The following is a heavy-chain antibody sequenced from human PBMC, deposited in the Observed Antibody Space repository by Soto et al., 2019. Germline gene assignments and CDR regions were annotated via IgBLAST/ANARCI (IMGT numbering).Heavy chain of an antibody. V-gene: IGHV4-61*08. CDR1: GGSISSGGYY. CDR2: IYYSGST. D-gene: IGHD3-3*01. Sequence: PSETLSLTCTVSGGSISSGGYYWSWIRQPPGKGLEWIGYIYYSGSTNYNPSLKSRVTISVDTSKNQFSLKLSSVTAADTAVYYCARGHYDFWSGYYYYYMDVWGKGTTVTVSS. J-gene: IGHJ6*03. CDR3: ARGHYDFWSGYYYYYMDV.